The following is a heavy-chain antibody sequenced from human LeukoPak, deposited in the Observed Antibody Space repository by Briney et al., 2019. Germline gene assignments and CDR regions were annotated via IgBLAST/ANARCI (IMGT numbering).Heavy chain of an antibody. Sequence: SETLSLTCTVSGGFISSSNYYWGWIRRPPGKGLEWIGSIYYSGNTYHNPSLKSRVNISIETSKNQFSPKLSSVTAADTAVYYCARHGSLHGGFYWGLGTLVTVSS. CDR3: ARHGSLHGGFY. J-gene: IGHJ4*02. CDR2: IYYSGNT. D-gene: IGHD4-23*01. CDR1: GGFISSSNYY. V-gene: IGHV4-39*01.